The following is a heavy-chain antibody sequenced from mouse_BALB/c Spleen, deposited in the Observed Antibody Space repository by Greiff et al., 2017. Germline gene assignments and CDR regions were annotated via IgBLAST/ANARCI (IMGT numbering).Heavy chain of an antibody. V-gene: IGHV1S126*01. CDR3: ARGDSYSMDY. J-gene: IGHJ4*01. D-gene: IGHD3-3*01. CDR2: IDPSDSET. Sequence: QVQLKESGPQLVRPGASVKISCKASGYSFTSYWMHWVKQRPGQGLEWIGMIDPSDSETRLNQKFKDKATLTVDKSSSTAYMQLSSQTSEDSAVYYYARGDSYSMDYWGQGTSVTVSS. CDR1: GYSFTSYW.